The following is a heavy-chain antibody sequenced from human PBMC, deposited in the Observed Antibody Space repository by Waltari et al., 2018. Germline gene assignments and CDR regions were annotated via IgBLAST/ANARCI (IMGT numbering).Heavy chain of an antibody. D-gene: IGHD2-15*01. V-gene: IGHV1-3*01. CDR1: GYTFTSYA. CDR3: ARASGIKTYYFDY. CDR2: INAGNGNT. Sequence: QVQLVQSGAEVKKPGASVKVSCKASGYTFTSYAMHWVRQAPGQRLEWMGWINAGNGNTNYSQKFQGRVTITRDTAASTAYMELSSLRAEDTAVYYCARASGIKTYYFDYWGQGTLVTVSA. J-gene: IGHJ4*02.